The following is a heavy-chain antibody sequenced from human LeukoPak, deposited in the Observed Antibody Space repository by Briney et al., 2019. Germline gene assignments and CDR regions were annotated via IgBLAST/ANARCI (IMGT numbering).Heavy chain of an antibody. CDR1: GGSISSYY. Sequence: PSETLSLTCTVSGGSISSYYWTWIRQPPGKGLEWIGYIYYSGSTNYNPSLKSRVTISVDTSKNQFSLNLSSVTAADTAVYYCARGCRDGYSNYWYFDLWGRGTLVTVSS. CDR3: ARGCRDGYSNYWYFDL. D-gene: IGHD5-24*01. V-gene: IGHV4-59*08. J-gene: IGHJ2*01. CDR2: IYYSGST.